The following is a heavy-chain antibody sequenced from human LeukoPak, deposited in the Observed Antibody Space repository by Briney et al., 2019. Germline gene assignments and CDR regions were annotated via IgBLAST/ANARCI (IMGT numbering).Heavy chain of an antibody. V-gene: IGHV1-2*04. D-gene: IGHD4-23*01. Sequence: ASVKVSCQASGYTFTGYYMHWVRQAPGQGLEWMGWINPNSGGTNYAQKFQGWVTMTRDTSISTAYMELSRLRSDDTAVYYCARESVSGNSGYDYWGQGTLVTVSS. CDR3: ARESVSGNSGYDY. CDR1: GYTFTGYY. J-gene: IGHJ4*02. CDR2: INPNSGGT.